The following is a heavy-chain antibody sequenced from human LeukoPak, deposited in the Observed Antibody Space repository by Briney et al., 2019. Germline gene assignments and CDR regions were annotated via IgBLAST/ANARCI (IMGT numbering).Heavy chain of an antibody. D-gene: IGHD1-26*01. Sequence: PGGSLRLSCAASGFTVSSNYMSWVRQAPGKGLEWVSVIYSGGSTYYADSVKGRFTISRDNSKNTLYLQMNSLRAEDTAVYYCARVEKSGSYRYFDYWGQGTLVTVSS. V-gene: IGHV3-66*01. J-gene: IGHJ4*02. CDR2: IYSGGST. CDR3: ARVEKSGSYRYFDY. CDR1: GFTVSSNY.